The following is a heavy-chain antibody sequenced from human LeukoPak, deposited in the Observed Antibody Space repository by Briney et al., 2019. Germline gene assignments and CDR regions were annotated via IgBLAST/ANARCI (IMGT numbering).Heavy chain of an antibody. V-gene: IGHV3-15*04. J-gene: IGHJ4*02. D-gene: IGHD3-3*01. Sequence: GESLKISCAVSGFTVSNARMNWVRLAPGGGLEWIGRIESKNDGGTTDYAAPVKGRFTISRDDSKNTVILHMNSLKTEDTAVYYCATVPGITAFGEVIDYWGQGTLVTISS. CDR3: ATVPGITAFGEVIDY. CDR2: IESKNDGGTT. CDR1: GFTVSNAR.